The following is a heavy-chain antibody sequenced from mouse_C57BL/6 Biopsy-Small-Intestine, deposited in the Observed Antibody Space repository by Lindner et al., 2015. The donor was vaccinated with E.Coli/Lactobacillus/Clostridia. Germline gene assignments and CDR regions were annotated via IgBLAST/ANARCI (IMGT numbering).Heavy chain of an antibody. J-gene: IGHJ1*01. Sequence: SVKVSCKASGYTFISYGISWVRQAPGQGPEWMGWISPKNGKTNHAQKFQGRVTLTTDTSTSTAYMELTSLRSDDTAVYYCAKYYYESAASGAYYYGMDVWGQGTTVTVSS. CDR3: AKYYYESAASGAYYYGMDV. V-gene: IGHV1-85*01. D-gene: IGHD1-1*02. CDR2: ISPKNGKT. CDR1: GYTFISYG.